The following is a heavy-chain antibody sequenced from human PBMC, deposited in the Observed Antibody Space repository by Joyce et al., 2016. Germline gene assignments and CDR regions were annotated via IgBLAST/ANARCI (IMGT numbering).Heavy chain of an antibody. CDR1: GITFSTYW. CDR3: ARLRDGPS. D-gene: IGHD5-24*01. V-gene: IGHV3-74*01. Sequence: EVQLMESGGGLVQPGGSLRLSCGASGITFSTYWMHWVRQSTGEGPVWISGSTFEGTTTNYADSVKGRVTISRDNAKNTLYLQMNSLRVEDTAGYYCARLRDGPSWGQGTLVTVSS. CDR2: STFEGTTT. J-gene: IGHJ4*02.